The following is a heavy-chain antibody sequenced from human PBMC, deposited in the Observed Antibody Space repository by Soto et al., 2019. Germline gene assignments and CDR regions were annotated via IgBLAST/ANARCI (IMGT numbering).Heavy chain of an antibody. V-gene: IGHV3-23*01. CDR1: GFIFSYYA. Sequence: EMRLLESGGGLVQPGGSLRLSCVASGFIFSYYAMTWVRQAPGKGLEWVSAIGISGGNTYYAESVKGRFAISRDNSKNTLYLQMNSLRADDTAVYYCAKYISGLDCWGQGTLVTVSS. CDR3: AKYISGLDC. J-gene: IGHJ4*02. CDR2: IGISGGNT. D-gene: IGHD6-19*01.